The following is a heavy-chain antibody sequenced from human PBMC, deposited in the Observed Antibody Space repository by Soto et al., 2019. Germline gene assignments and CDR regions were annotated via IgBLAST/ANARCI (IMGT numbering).Heavy chain of an antibody. D-gene: IGHD3-3*01. CDR2: IYWDDDK. CDR1: GFSLTTSGVG. CDR3: AHRILRTVFGLVTTTAIYFDF. V-gene: IGHV2-5*02. J-gene: IGHJ4*02. Sequence: QITLNEAGPSVVKPAEPLTLTCTLSGFSLTTSGVGVGWIRQSPGKAPEWLALIYWDDDKRYSASLKSRLTIPKDTSKNQVVLTMASVDPADTATYSCAHRILRTVFGLVTTTAIYFDFWGQGTPVVVSS.